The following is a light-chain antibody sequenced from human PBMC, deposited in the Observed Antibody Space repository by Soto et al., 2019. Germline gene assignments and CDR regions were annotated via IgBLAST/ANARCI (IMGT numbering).Light chain of an antibody. Sequence: QSVLTQPPSASATPGQRVTISCSGSSSNIGANPVNWYRQLPGTAPKLLLYSDVQRPSGVPDRVSGSKSGTSASLAISGLQSEDEADYCCAAWDDSLNAVLFGGGTKLNVL. J-gene: IGLJ2*01. CDR2: SDV. CDR1: SSNIGANP. V-gene: IGLV1-44*01. CDR3: AAWDDSLNAVL.